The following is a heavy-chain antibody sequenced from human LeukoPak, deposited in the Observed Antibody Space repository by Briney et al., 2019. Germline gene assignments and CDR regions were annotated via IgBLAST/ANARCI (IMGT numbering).Heavy chain of an antibody. CDR2: IYFTGAT. CDR1: GGSTRSGDYY. V-gene: IGHV4-30-4*01. CDR3: GRVDVGDGSGTFVDV. Sequence: PSETLSLTCTVSGGSTRSGDYYWTWIRQSPGKGLEWIGFIYFTGATYYNPSLQSRSTISSDTSGTQFSLKLSSVTAADTAVYFCGRVDVGDGSGTFVDVWGKGTTVIVSS. J-gene: IGHJ6*04. D-gene: IGHD3-10*01.